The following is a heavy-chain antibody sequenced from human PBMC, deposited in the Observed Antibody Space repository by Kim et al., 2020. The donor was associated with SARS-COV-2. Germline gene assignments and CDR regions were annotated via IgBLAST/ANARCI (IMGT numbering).Heavy chain of an antibody. D-gene: IGHD6-19*01. V-gene: IGHV4-61*01. J-gene: IGHJ6*02. Sequence: SETLSLTCTVSGGSVSSGSYYWSWIRQPPGKGLEWIGYIYYSGSTNYNPSLKSRVTISVDTSKNQFSLKLSSVTAADTAVYYCVRLAVAGTYYYFYYGMDVWGQGTTVTVSS. CDR1: GGSVSSGSYY. CDR2: IYYSGST. CDR3: VRLAVAGTYYYFYYGMDV.